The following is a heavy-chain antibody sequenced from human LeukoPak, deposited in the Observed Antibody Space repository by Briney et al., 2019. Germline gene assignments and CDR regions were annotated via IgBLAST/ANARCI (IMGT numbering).Heavy chain of an antibody. CDR1: GYTFTGYY. Sequence: ASVTVSCKASGYTFTGYYMHWVRQAPGQGLEWMGWINPNSGGTNYAQKFQGRVTMTRDTSISTAYMELSRLRSDDTAVYYCARVDGYSSGWEQFDPWGQGTLVTVSS. D-gene: IGHD6-19*01. V-gene: IGHV1-2*02. J-gene: IGHJ5*02. CDR3: ARVDGYSSGWEQFDP. CDR2: INPNSGGT.